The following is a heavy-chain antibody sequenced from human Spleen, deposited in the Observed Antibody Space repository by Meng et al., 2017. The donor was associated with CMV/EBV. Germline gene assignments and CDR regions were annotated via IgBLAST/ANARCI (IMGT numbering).Heavy chain of an antibody. D-gene: IGHD3-3*01. CDR2: IKQDESER. J-gene: IGHJ4*02. CDR3: ARHHLIRFLELLLFDK. CDR1: GFTFGSYW. Sequence: GESLKISCAASGFTFGSYWMSWVRQAPGKGLEWVANIKQDESERSYVDSVKGRFTVSRDNAKNSLYLHMNSLRAEDTAVYYCARHHLIRFLELLLFDKRGQGTLVTVSS. V-gene: IGHV3-7*01.